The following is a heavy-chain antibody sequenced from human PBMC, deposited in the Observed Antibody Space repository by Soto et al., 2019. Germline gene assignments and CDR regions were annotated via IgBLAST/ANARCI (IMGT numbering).Heavy chain of an antibody. CDR3: PKNGSKTLSGSYLFS. Sequence: QVQLVESGGGVVRPGRSLRLSCSASGFIFSDYAMHWVRQAPGKGMKWVAVILFDGNKKYYADSVKGRFTISRDNSKNTLYLAMNSLREADTAVYYSPKNGSKTLSGSYLFSWGQGSLVTVSS. D-gene: IGHD1-26*01. J-gene: IGHJ1*01. CDR1: GFIFSDYA. V-gene: IGHV3-30*18. CDR2: ILFDGNKK.